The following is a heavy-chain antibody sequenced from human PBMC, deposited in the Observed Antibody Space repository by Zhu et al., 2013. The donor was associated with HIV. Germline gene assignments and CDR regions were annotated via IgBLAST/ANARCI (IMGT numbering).Heavy chain of an antibody. J-gene: IGHJ4*02. CDR2: IRADGKDT. V-gene: IGHV3-74*01. CDR1: GFTFSGYW. D-gene: IGHD3-10*01. CDR3: ARDRVAGSGSSDY. Sequence: EVQLVESGGGLVQPGGSLRLSCAASGFTFSGYWMHWVRQAPGKGLVWVSRIRADGKDTNYADSVKGRFIISRDNAKNTLYLQMNSLRAEDTAMYYCARDRVAGSGSSDYWGQGTLVTASS.